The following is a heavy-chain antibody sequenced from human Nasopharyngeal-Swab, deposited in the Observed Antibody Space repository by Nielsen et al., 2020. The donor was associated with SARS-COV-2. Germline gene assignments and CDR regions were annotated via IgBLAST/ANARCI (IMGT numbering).Heavy chain of an antibody. CDR2: ISHDGDVK. V-gene: IGHV3-30*18. J-gene: IGHJ4*02. Sequence: GGSLRLSCAASGFTFSSYGMHWVRQAPGKGLEWVALISHDGDVKYYADSVKGRFTISRDISKNTVYLQMNSLSVEDTAVYYCAKDLSSCWGGDYWGQGTLVAVSS. CDR3: AKDLSSCWGGDY. D-gene: IGHD6-19*01. CDR1: GFTFSSYG.